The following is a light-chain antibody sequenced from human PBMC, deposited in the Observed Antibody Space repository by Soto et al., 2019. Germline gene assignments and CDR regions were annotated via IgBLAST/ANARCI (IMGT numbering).Light chain of an antibody. Sequence: QSVLPQPASVSGSPGQSITISCTGTSSDVGGYNYVSWYQQHPGKAPKLMIYEVSNRPSGVSNRFSGSKSGNTASLTISGLQAEDEAEYYCNSYTSSSTFVFGTGTKLTVL. V-gene: IGLV2-14*01. J-gene: IGLJ1*01. CDR2: EVS. CDR1: SSDVGGYNY. CDR3: NSYTSSSTFV.